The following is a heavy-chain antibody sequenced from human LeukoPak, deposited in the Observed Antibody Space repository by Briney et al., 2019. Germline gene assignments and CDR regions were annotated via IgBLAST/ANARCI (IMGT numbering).Heavy chain of an antibody. CDR1: GFTFSSYG. Sequence: GGSLRLSCAASGFTFSSYGMHWVRQAPGKGLEWVAVISYDGSNNYADSVKGRFTISRDNSKNTLYLQMKSLRAEDTAVYYCAKERGETVAGTVHFQHWGQGTLVTVSS. D-gene: IGHD6-19*01. V-gene: IGHV3-30*18. CDR3: AKERGETVAGTVHFQH. J-gene: IGHJ1*01. CDR2: ISYDGSN.